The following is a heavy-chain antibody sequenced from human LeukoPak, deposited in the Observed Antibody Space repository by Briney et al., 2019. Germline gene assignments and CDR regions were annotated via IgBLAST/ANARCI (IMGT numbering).Heavy chain of an antibody. V-gene: IGHV4-34*01. J-gene: IGHJ4*02. Sequence: GSLRLSCAASGFTFSSYAMSWVRQAPGKGPEWIGNIHNDGRTASNPSLKSRVTMSLDTSTNQFSLKVNSVTAADTAFYYCARVLTAAGLDFWGQGVLVSISS. D-gene: IGHD6-25*01. CDR1: GFTFSSYA. CDR2: IHNDGRT. CDR3: ARVLTAAGLDF.